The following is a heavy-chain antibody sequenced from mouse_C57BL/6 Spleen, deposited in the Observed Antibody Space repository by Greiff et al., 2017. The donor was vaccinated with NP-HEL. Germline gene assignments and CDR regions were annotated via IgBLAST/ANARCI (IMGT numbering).Heavy chain of an antibody. CDR1: GYTFTSYW. V-gene: IGHV1-55*01. J-gene: IGHJ1*03. CDR3: ARNLGYYGSSYWYFDV. CDR2: IYPGSGST. Sequence: QVQLKQPGAELVKPGASVKMSCKASGYTFTSYWITWVKQRPGQGLEWIGDIYPGSGSTNYNEKFKSKATLTVDTSSSTAYMQLSSLTSEDSAVYYCARNLGYYGSSYWYFDVWGTGTTVTVSS. D-gene: IGHD1-1*01.